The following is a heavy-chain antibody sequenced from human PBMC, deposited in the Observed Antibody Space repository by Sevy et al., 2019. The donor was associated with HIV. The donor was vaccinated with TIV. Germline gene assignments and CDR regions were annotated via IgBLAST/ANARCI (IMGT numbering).Heavy chain of an antibody. CDR1: GFTFSSYS. V-gene: IGHV3-48*02. J-gene: IGHJ4*02. Sequence: GGSLRLSCAASGFTFSSYSMNWVRQAPGKGLEWVSYISSSSSNIYYAHSVKGRFTISRENAKNSLYLQMNSLRDEDTAVYYCAREFSGWYRARYFDYWGQGTLFTVTS. D-gene: IGHD6-19*01. CDR2: ISSSSSNI. CDR3: AREFSGWYRARYFDY.